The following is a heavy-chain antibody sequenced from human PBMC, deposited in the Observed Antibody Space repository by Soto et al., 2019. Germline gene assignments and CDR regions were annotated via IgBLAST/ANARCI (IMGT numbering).Heavy chain of an antibody. D-gene: IGHD6-6*01. CDR3: AIEEGIASRPHGMDV. CDR1: GYTFTSYC. CDR2: ISAYNGNT. J-gene: IGHJ6*01. V-gene: IGHV1-18*04. Sequence: QVQLVQSGAEVKKPGASVKVSCKASGYTFTSYCISWVRQAPGQGLEWMGGISAYNGNTNYAQKLQGRVTMTTDTSTMTADMALRSLRSDDTGVYYCAIEEGIASRPHGMDVGGQGTTVTVSS.